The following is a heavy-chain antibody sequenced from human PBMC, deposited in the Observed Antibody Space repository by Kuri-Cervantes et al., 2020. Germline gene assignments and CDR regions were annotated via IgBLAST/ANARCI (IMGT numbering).Heavy chain of an antibody. V-gene: IGHV3-53*01. Sequence: GGSLRLSCAASGFTFSSYSMNWVRQAPGKGLEWVSVIYSGGSTYYADSVKGRFTISRDNSKNTLYLQMNSLRAEDTAVYYCARVGVYSSGWGGNYYYGMDVWGQGTTVTVSS. CDR1: GFTFSSYS. J-gene: IGHJ6*02. CDR2: IYSGGST. CDR3: ARVGVYSSGWGGNYYYGMDV. D-gene: IGHD6-19*01.